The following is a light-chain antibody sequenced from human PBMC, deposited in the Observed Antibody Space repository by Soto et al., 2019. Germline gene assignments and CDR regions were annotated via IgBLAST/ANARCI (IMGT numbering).Light chain of an antibody. CDR2: SAS. CDR1: QEIRNG. CDR3: LQNYNYPWT. V-gene: IGKV1-6*01. J-gene: IGKJ1*01. Sequence: IQITQSPAPPSASVRDRVTVPCRASQEIRNGLGWYRQKPGKAPKLLIHSASTLQSGVPSRFSGSGSGTYFTLTISSLQPEDFATYYCLQNYNYPWTFGQGTKV.